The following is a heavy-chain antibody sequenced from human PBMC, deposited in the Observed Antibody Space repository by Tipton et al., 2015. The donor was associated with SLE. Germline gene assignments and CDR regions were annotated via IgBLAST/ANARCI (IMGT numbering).Heavy chain of an antibody. V-gene: IGHV4-34*01. CDR3: ARGRLVYPFDF. CDR2: MNHSGSA. J-gene: IGHJ4*02. D-gene: IGHD3-16*02. CDR1: GGSFSGYY. Sequence: GLVKPSETLYLSCAVYGGSFSGYYWSWIRQSPGKGLEWIGDMNHSGSANYNPSLKSRITISVDTSKNQFSLKMSSVTAADTAVYYCARGRLVYPFDFWGQGTLVTVSS.